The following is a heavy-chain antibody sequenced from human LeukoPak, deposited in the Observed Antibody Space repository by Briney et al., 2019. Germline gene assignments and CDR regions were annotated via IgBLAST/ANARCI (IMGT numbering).Heavy chain of an antibody. CDR2: IKQDGSQK. Sequence: GGSLRLSCAASGFSFSSYWMSWVRQAPGKGLEWVANIKQDGSQKYYVDSVKGRFTISRDNAKNSLYLQMNSLRVEDTAVYYWVRGLGTGSYWGQGTLVTVSP. CDR1: GFSFSSYW. V-gene: IGHV3-7*03. CDR3: VRGLGTGSY. D-gene: IGHD3-9*01. J-gene: IGHJ4*02.